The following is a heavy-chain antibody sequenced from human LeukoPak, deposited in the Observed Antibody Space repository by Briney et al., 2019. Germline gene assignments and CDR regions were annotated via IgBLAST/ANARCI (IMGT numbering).Heavy chain of an antibody. V-gene: IGHV4-59*01. Sequence: SETLSLTCTVSGGSISSYYWSWIRQPPGKGLEWIGYIYYSGSTNYNPSLKSRVTISVDTSKNQFSLMLSSVTAADTAVYYCARDGHRYFDYWGQGTLVTVSS. CDR3: ARDGHRYFDY. CDR2: IYYSGST. D-gene: IGHD2-21*01. J-gene: IGHJ4*02. CDR1: GGSISSYY.